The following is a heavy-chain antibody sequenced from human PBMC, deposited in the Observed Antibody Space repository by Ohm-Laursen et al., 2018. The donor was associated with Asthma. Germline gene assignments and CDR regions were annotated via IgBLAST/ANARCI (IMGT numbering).Heavy chain of an antibody. CDR3: ARETATGSQNIHYYDLDV. CDR2: GGSYYDGGLK. Sequence: LSLTCAASGFTFSSYGMHWVRQAPGKGLEWVAVGGSYYDGGLKYYADSVNGRFTVSRDDSKNTLYLQMNTLRAEDTAVYYCARETATGSQNIHYYDLDVWGQGTTVIVSS. V-gene: IGHV3-33*08. D-gene: IGHD2-15*01. CDR1: GFTFSSYG. J-gene: IGHJ6*02.